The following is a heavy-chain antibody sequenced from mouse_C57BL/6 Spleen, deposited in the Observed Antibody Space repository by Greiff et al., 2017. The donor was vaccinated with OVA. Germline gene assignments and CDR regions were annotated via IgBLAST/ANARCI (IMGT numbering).Heavy chain of an antibody. J-gene: IGHJ4*01. CDR1: GYSITSGYY. V-gene: IGHV3-6*01. D-gene: IGHD1-1*02. Sequence: DVQLQESGPGLVKPSQSLSLTCSVTGYSITSGYYWNWIRQFPGNKLEWMGYISYDGSNNYNPSLKNRISITRDTSKNQFFLKLNSVTTEDTATYYCAEVGSMDYWGQGTSVTVSS. CDR2: ISYDGSN. CDR3: AEVGSMDY.